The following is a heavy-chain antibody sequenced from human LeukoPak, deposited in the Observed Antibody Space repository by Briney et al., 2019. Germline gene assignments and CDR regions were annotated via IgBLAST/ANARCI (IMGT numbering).Heavy chain of an antibody. Sequence: GESLKISCKGSGYSFTSCWIGWARQMPGKGLEWMGIIYPGDSDSRYRPSFQGQVTISADKSIGTAYLQWSSLKASDTAMYYCARLSITGTTPDYWGQGTLVTVSS. CDR1: GYSFTSCW. V-gene: IGHV5-51*01. J-gene: IGHJ4*02. CDR3: ARLSITGTTPDY. D-gene: IGHD1-20*01. CDR2: IYPGDSDS.